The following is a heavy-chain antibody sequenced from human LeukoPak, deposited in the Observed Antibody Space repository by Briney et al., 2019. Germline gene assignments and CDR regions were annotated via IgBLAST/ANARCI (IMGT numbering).Heavy chain of an antibody. D-gene: IGHD6-13*01. Sequence: GGSLRLSCAASGFTFSSYAMSWVRQAPGKGLEWVSAMSGSGASTYSADSVKGRFTISRDNSKNTLYLQMNSLRAKDTAVYYCAKLVAAAGPTLFDYWGRGTLVTVSS. CDR3: AKLVAAAGPTLFDY. V-gene: IGHV3-23*01. J-gene: IGHJ4*02. CDR1: GFTFSSYA. CDR2: MSGSGAST.